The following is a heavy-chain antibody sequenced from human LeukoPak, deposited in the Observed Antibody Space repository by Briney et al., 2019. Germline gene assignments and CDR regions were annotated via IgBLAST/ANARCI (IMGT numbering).Heavy chain of an antibody. CDR3: AKDFIGPITMVRGVILSY. V-gene: IGHV3-30*02. J-gene: IGHJ4*02. D-gene: IGHD3-10*01. CDR2: IRYDGSNK. CDR1: GFTFSSYG. Sequence: GGSLRLSCAASGFTFSSYGMHWVRQAPGKGLEWVAFIRYDGSNKYYADSVKGRFTIPRDNSKNTLYLQMNSLRAEDTAVYYCAKDFIGPITMVRGVILSYWGQGTLVTVSS.